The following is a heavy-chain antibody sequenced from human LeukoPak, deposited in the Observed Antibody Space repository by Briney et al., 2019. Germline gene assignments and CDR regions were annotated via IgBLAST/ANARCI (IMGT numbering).Heavy chain of an antibody. CDR1: GYTFTSYG. Sequence: GASVKVSCKASGYTFTSYGITWVRQAPGQGLEWMGWVSAYNGNTNYAQRLQGRVTMTTDTSTSTAYMELRSLRSDDTAVYYCARPQGRYDLVGYYYYAMDVWGQGTTVTVSS. J-gene: IGHJ6*02. CDR2: VSAYNGNT. D-gene: IGHD3-3*01. CDR3: ARPQGRYDLVGYYYYAMDV. V-gene: IGHV1-18*01.